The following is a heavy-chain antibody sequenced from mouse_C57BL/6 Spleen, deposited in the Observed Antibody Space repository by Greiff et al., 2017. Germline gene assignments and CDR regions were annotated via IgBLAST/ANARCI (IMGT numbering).Heavy chain of an antibody. CDR2: FYPGSGGI. V-gene: IGHV1-62-2*01. CDR1: GYTFTEYT. Sequence: VQVVQSGAELVKPGASVTLSCKASGYTFTEYTIHWVKQRPGQGLEWIGWFYPGSGGIKYNEKFKDKATLTADKSSSTAYMELSSLTSEDSAVYFCARREDPLDLYYLDYWGQGTTLTVSS. J-gene: IGHJ2*01. CDR3: ARREDPLDLYYLDY.